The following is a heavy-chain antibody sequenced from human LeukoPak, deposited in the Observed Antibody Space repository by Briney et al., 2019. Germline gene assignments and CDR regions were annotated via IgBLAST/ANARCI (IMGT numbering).Heavy chain of an antibody. D-gene: IGHD6-19*01. CDR3: AKVGISVASLPD. V-gene: IGHV3-74*01. Sequence: PGGSLRLSCVASGFTFSNYWIHWVRQAPGKGLVWVSRITSDGSGSNYADFVRGRFTISRDNAKNTVFLQMNGLRAEDTAVYYCAKVGISVASLPDWGQGTLVTVSS. CDR2: ITSDGSGS. J-gene: IGHJ4*02. CDR1: GFTFSNYW.